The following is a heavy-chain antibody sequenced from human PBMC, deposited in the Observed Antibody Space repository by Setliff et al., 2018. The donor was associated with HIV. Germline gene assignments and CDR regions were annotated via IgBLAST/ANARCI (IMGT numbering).Heavy chain of an antibody. D-gene: IGHD3-3*01. J-gene: IGHJ6*04. CDR3: ARDSSPHDFWSGYLDV. Sequence: SETLSLTCAASGYSINSGFSRAWIRQPPGQGPQWIGSIYQSGSIYYNPSLQSRVTISVDTSKNQFSLKLSSVTAADTAVYYCARDSSPHDFWSGYLDVWGKGTTVTVSS. CDR1: GYSINSGFS. V-gene: IGHV4-38-2*02. CDR2: IYQSGSI.